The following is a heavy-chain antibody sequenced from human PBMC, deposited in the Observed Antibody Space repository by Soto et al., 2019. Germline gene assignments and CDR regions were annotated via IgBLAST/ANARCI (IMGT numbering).Heavy chain of an antibody. D-gene: IGHD2-15*01. V-gene: IGHV4-30-4*01. Sequence: SETLSLTCSVSGDSISTVDYFWAWIRQPTGQALEYIGYIYKSTTTYYNPSFESRVAISLDTSKSQFSLTVTSVTAADTVVYFCARRRYCLTGRCFPNWFDSWGQGTLVTVSS. CDR2: IYKSTTT. CDR3: ARRRYCLTGRCFPNWFDS. J-gene: IGHJ5*01. CDR1: GDSISTVDYF.